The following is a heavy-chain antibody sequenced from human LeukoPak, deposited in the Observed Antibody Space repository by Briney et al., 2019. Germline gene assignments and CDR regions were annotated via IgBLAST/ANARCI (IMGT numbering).Heavy chain of an antibody. Sequence: SETLSLTCTVSGGSISSYYWSWIRQPPGKGLEWIGTIYYSGSTYYNPSLKSRVTISVDTSKNQFSLKLSSVTAADTAVYYCARGLFHYDSSGHCYFPYYFDYWGQGTLVTVSS. CDR1: GGSISSYY. V-gene: IGHV4-59*01. CDR3: ARGLFHYDSSGHCYFPYYFDY. J-gene: IGHJ4*02. CDR2: IYYSGST. D-gene: IGHD3-22*01.